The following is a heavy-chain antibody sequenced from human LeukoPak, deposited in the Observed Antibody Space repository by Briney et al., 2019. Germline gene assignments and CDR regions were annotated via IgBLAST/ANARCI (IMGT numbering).Heavy chain of an antibody. J-gene: IGHJ4*02. CDR1: GFTFSKFT. D-gene: IGHD3-22*01. CDR3: ARTDDSSGYCDY. Sequence: GGSLRLSCVGSGFTFSKFTMSWVRQAPGKGLEWVSVIYSGGSTYYADSVKGRFTISRDNSKNTLYLQMNSLRAEDTAVYYCARTDDSSGYCDYWGQGTLVTVSS. V-gene: IGHV3-66*01. CDR2: IYSGGST.